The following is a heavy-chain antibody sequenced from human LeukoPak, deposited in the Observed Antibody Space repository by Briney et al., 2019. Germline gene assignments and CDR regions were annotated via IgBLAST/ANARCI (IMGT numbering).Heavy chain of an antibody. D-gene: IGHD5-24*01. CDR1: GFTFSSYG. J-gene: IGHJ4*02. CDR3: AKDRDGYNSYDY. V-gene: IGHV3-30*18. Sequence: GRSLRLSCAASGFTFSSYGMHWVRQAPGKGLEWVALISYAGSDKYYADSVQGRFTISRDNSKNTLYLQMNSLRAEDTAVYYCAKDRDGYNSYDYWGQGTLVIVSS. CDR2: ISYAGSDK.